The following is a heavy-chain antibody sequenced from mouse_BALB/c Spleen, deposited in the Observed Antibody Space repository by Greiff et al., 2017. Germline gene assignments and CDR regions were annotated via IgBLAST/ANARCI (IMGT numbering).Heavy chain of an antibody. J-gene: IGHJ3*01. CDR2: IWWDDVK. D-gene: IGHD2-2*01. Sequence: QVTLNVSGPGLLQPSQTLSLTCSFSGFSLSTSGMRVGWISQPSGMGLEWLAHIWWDDVKRYNPALKSRLTISKDTSSSQVFLMIASVNTADTATYYCAYYGDDGGWFAYWGQGTLVTVSA. CDR1: GFSLSTSGMR. V-gene: IGHV8-8*01. CDR3: AYYGDDGGWFAY.